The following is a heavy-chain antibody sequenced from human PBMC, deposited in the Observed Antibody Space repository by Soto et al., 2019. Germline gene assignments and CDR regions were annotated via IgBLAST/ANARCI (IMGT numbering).Heavy chain of an antibody. CDR2: ISYDGSNK. Sequence: GGSLRLSCAASGFTFSSYAMHWVRQAPGKGLEWVAVISYDGSNKYYADSVKGRFTISRDNSKNTLYLQMNSLRAEDTAVYYCARVEVVVPAATNVHYYYYYGIDVWGQGTTVTVSS. D-gene: IGHD2-2*01. J-gene: IGHJ6*02. CDR3: ARVEVVVPAATNVHYYYYYGIDV. CDR1: GFTFSSYA. V-gene: IGHV3-30-3*01.